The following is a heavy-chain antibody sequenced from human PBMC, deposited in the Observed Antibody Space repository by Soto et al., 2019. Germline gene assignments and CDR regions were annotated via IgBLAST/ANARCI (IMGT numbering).Heavy chain of an antibody. CDR3: AVYGYGVSAAAY. CDR1: GLTVSNEW. J-gene: IGHJ4*02. Sequence: PGGSLRLSCAGYGLTVSNEWLSLVRQAPGKGLEWVANINQDGSEKYYVDSVKGRFTISRDNVENSLYLQLNSLRVEDTAVYYCAVYGYGVSAAAYWGQGTLVTVSS. D-gene: IGHD4-17*01. CDR2: INQDGSEK. V-gene: IGHV3-7*03.